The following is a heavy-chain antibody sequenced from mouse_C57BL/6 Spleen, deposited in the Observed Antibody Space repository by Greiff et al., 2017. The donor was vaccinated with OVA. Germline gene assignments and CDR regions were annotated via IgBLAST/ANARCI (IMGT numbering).Heavy chain of an antibody. J-gene: IGHJ2*01. Sequence: QVHVKQPGAELVKPGASVKMSCKASGYTFTSYWITWVKQRPGQGLEWIGDIYPGSGSTNYNEKFKSKATLTVDTSSSTAYMQLSSLTSEDSAVYYCARSGAAQSFDYWGQGTTLTVSS. CDR3: ARSGAAQSFDY. CDR2: IYPGSGST. D-gene: IGHD3-2*02. CDR1: GYTFTSYW. V-gene: IGHV1-55*01.